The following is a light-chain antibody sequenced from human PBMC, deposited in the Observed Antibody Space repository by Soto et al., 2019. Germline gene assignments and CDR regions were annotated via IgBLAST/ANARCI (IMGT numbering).Light chain of an antibody. Sequence: QLVLTQPPSVSGAPGQRVTISCTGSYSNIGAGYDVHWYQQLPGTAPKLLIYDNTNRPSGVPDRFSGSKSDTSASLAITGLQAEDEADYYCQSFDSSLRGSVFGSGTKVTVL. J-gene: IGLJ1*01. CDR2: DNT. CDR1: YSNIGAGYD. CDR3: QSFDSSLRGSV. V-gene: IGLV1-40*01.